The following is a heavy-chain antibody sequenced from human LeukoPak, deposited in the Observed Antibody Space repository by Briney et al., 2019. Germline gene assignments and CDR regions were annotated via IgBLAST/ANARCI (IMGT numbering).Heavy chain of an antibody. J-gene: IGHJ3*02. V-gene: IGHV4-34*01. Sequence: PSETLSLTCAVYGGSFSGYYWGWIRQPPGKGLEWIGEINHSGSTNYNPSLKSRVTISVDTSKNQFSLKLSSVTAADTAVYYCARGSGAQAFDIWGQGTMVTVSS. CDR2: INHSGST. CDR1: GGSFSGYY. D-gene: IGHD3-10*01. CDR3: ARGSGAQAFDI.